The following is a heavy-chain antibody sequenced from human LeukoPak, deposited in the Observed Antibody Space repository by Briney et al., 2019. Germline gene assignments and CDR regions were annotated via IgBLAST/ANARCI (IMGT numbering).Heavy chain of an antibody. Sequence: PGGSLRLSCAAPGFTFSSYAMSWVRQAPGKGLEWVSAISGSGGSTYYADSVKGRFTISRDNSKNTLYLQMNSLRAEDTAVYYCAKDPLTMIVVVTFTAFDYWGQGTLVTVSS. CDR3: AKDPLTMIVVVTFTAFDY. CDR2: ISGSGGST. D-gene: IGHD3-22*01. V-gene: IGHV3-23*01. J-gene: IGHJ4*02. CDR1: GFTFSSYA.